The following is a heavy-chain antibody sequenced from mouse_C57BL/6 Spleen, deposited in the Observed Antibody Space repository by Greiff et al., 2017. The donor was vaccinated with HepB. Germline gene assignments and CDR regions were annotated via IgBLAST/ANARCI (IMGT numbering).Heavy chain of an antibody. CDR2: IDPSDSYT. V-gene: IGHV1-50*01. CDR3: ATYYCGSSYWYFDV. J-gene: IGHJ1*03. CDR1: GYTFTSYW. Sequence: VQLQQPGAELVKPGASVKLSCKASGYTFTSYWMQWVKQRPGQGLEWIGEIDPSDSYTNYNQKFKGKATLTVDTSSSTAYMQLSSLTSEDSAVYYCATYYCGSSYWYFDVWGTGTTVTVSS. D-gene: IGHD1-1*01.